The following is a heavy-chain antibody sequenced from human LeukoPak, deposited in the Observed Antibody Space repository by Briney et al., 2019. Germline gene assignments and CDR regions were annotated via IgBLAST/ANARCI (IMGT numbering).Heavy chain of an antibody. Sequence: PSETLSLTCTVSGGSISSYYWSWIRQPPGKGLEWIGYIYYSGSTNYNPSLKSRVTISVDTSKNQFSLKLSSVTAADTAVYYCARDLWECSGGSCYFWFDPWGQGTLVTVSS. CDR1: GGSISSYY. D-gene: IGHD2-15*01. J-gene: IGHJ5*02. V-gene: IGHV4-59*01. CDR2: IYYSGST. CDR3: ARDLWECSGGSCYFWFDP.